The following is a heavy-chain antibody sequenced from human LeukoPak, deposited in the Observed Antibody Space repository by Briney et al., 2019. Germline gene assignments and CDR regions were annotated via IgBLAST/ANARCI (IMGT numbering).Heavy chain of an antibody. CDR2: ISGSGGST. CDR1: GFTFSSYA. V-gene: IGHV3-23*01. J-gene: IGHJ4*02. CDR3: AKPKYDSSGYYYARAFDY. D-gene: IGHD3-22*01. Sequence: GASLRLSCAASGFTFSSYAMSWVRQAPGKGLEWVSAISGSGGSTYYADSVKGRFTISRDNSKNTLYLQMNSLRAEDTAVYYCAKPKYDSSGYYYARAFDYWGRGTLVTVSS.